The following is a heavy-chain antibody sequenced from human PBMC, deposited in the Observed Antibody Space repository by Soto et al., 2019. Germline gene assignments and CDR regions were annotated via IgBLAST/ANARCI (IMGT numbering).Heavy chain of an antibody. Sequence: EVQLLESGGGLVQPGGSLRLSCAASGFTFSTYAMSWVRQAPGKGLEWVSAISGGRSGTYYADSVRGRFTLSRDDSTNTLSLQMNSLRAEDTAIYYCAKGSLGYCSAAICYFFDFWGQGTLVTVSS. CDR3: AKGSLGYCSAAICYFFDF. CDR1: GFTFSTYA. CDR2: ISGGRSGT. V-gene: IGHV3-23*01. J-gene: IGHJ4*02. D-gene: IGHD2-2*01.